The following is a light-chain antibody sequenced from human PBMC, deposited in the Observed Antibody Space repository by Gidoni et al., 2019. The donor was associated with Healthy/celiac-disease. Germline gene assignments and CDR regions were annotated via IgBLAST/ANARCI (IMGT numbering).Light chain of an antibody. CDR1: QDISNY. J-gene: IGKJ2*03. Sequence: DIQMTQSPSSLSASVGDRVTITCQASQDISNYLNWYQQKPGKAPKLLIYDASNLETGVPSRFSGSGSGTDFTFTISNLQPEDIATYYCQQNGNLPYSFGQGTKLEIK. CDR2: DAS. CDR3: QQNGNLPYS. V-gene: IGKV1-33*01.